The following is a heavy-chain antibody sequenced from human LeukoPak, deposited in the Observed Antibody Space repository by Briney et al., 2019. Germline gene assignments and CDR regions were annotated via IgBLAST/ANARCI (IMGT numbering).Heavy chain of an antibody. V-gene: IGHV3-23*01. Sequence: PGGSLRLSCAASGFTFTTYWMSWVRQLPGKGLEWVSGISGSGGSTYVADSVKGRFTVSRDNSKNTLYLQMNSLRADDTAVYYCAKDRPTVYSSSWLHFLDSWGQGTLVTVSS. D-gene: IGHD6-13*01. J-gene: IGHJ4*02. CDR1: GFTFTTYW. CDR3: AKDRPTVYSSSWLHFLDS. CDR2: ISGSGGST.